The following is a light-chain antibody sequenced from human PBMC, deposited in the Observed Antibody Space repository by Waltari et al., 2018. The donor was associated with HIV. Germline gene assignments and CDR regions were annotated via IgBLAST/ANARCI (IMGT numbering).Light chain of an antibody. CDR3: GTWDSSLSAGGV. J-gene: IGLJ2*01. CDR2: DNN. CDR1: SSNIGNNY. V-gene: IGLV1-51*01. Sequence: QSVLTQPPSVSAAPGQKVTISCSGSSSNIGNNYVSWYQQLPGTVPKLLIYDNNKRPSGIPDRFSGSKSGTSATLGITGLQTGDEADYYCGTWDSSLSAGGVFGGGTKLTVL.